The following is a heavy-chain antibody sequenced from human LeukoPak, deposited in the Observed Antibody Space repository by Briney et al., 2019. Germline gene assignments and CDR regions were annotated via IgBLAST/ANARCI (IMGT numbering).Heavy chain of an antibody. Sequence: ASVKVSCKASGYTFTGYYMHWVRQAPGQGLEWMGWISAYNGNTNYAQKLQGRVTMTTDTSTSTAYMELRSLRSDDTAVYYCSSWYLDYWGQGTLVTVSS. D-gene: IGHD6-13*01. CDR2: ISAYNGNT. CDR3: SSWYLDY. V-gene: IGHV1-18*04. J-gene: IGHJ4*02. CDR1: GYTFTGYY.